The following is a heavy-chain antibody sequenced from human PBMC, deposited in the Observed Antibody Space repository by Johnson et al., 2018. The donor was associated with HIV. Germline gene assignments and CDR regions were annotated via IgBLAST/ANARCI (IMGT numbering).Heavy chain of an antibody. CDR1: GFTFSSYG. Sequence: QVQLVESGGGVVQPGRSLRLSCAASGFTFSSYGMHWVRQAPGKGLEWVAVIWYDGSNKYYADSVEDRFTISRYHSKNTLYLQMNSLRAEDTAVYYCAKDRDSSSWYGYDAFDIWGQGTMVTVSS. V-gene: IGHV3-33*06. CDR3: AKDRDSSSWYGYDAFDI. J-gene: IGHJ3*02. D-gene: IGHD6-13*01. CDR2: IWYDGSNK.